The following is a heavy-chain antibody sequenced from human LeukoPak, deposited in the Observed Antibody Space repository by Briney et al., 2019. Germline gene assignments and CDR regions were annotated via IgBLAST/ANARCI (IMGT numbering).Heavy chain of an antibody. Sequence: PGGSLRLSCAASGFTVSSNYMSWVRQAPGKGLEWVSVIYSGGSTYYADSVKGRFTISRDNSKNTLYLLMNSLRAEDTAVYYCARDLENGGGWYGGFDYWGQGTLVTVSS. V-gene: IGHV3-66*01. CDR1: GFTVSSNY. J-gene: IGHJ4*02. D-gene: IGHD6-19*01. CDR3: ARDLENGGGWYGGFDY. CDR2: IYSGGST.